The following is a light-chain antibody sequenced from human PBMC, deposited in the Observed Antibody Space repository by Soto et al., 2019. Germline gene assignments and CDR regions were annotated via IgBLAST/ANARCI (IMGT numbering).Light chain of an antibody. CDR1: QSVSSSF. J-gene: IGKJ2*01. CDR3: HQYADSPHT. CDR2: AAS. V-gene: IGKV3-20*01. Sequence: EVVLTQSPGTLSLSPGERATLSCRASQSVSSSFLAWYQQEPGQAPRLLIHAASTGATGIPARFRGSGSGTDFPLTISSLEPEDGAVYFCHQYADSPHTFGQGTKVEIK.